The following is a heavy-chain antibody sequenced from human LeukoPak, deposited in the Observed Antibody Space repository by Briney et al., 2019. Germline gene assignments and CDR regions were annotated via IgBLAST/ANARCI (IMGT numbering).Heavy chain of an antibody. CDR3: ARFGYYYDSSGT. CDR2: IIPIFGTA. V-gene: IGHV1-69*13. Sequence: GASVKVSCKASGGTFSSYAISWVRQAPGQGLEWMGGIIPIFGTANYAQKFQGRVTITADESTSTAYMELSSLRSEDTAVYYCARFGYYYDSSGTWGQGTLVTVSS. CDR1: GGTFSSYA. D-gene: IGHD3-22*01. J-gene: IGHJ4*02.